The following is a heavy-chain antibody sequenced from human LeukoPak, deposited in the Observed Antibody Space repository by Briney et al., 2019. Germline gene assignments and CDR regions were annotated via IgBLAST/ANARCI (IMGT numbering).Heavy chain of an antibody. CDR3: AREGNGLLSKDFDY. CDR1: GFTFTDYF. V-gene: IGHV1-2*02. CDR2: IGPHSSAT. D-gene: IGHD2/OR15-2a*01. Sequence: ASMKVSCKSSGFTFTDYFIHWVRQAPGQGLEWMGYIGPHSSATSSPQEFQGRVTMTRDTSMSTAYMELTRLTSDDTAVYYCAREGNGLLSKDFDYWGQGTLVTVSS. J-gene: IGHJ4*02.